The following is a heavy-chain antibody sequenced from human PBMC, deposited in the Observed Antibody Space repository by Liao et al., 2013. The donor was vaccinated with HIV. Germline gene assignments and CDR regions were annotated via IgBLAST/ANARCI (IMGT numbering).Heavy chain of an antibody. D-gene: IGHD3-9*01. J-gene: IGHJ5*02. CDR3: ARDAYFDWDNWFDP. CDR1: GGSFSGYY. Sequence: QVQLQQWGAGLLKPSETLSLTCAVYGGSFSGYYWSWIRPAPTGRGLEWIGEINHSGSTNYNPSLKSRVTISLDTSKNQFSLKLSSVTAADTAVYYCARDAYFDWDNWFDPWGQGTLVTVSS. CDR2: INHSGST. V-gene: IGHV4-34*01.